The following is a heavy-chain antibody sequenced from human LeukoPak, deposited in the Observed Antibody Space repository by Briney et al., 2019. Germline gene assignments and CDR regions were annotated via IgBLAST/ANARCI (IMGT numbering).Heavy chain of an antibody. CDR3: ARTTLGNAFDI. D-gene: IGHD7-27*01. CDR1: GGAISSSGYY. V-gene: IGHV4-30-2*01. CDR2: IYHSGSA. Sequence: NPSQTLSLTCTVSGGAISSSGYYWSWIRQAPGKGLEWVSYIYHSGSAYYNPSLKSRATISVDKSKSQFSLKLTSLTAADTAMYHCARTTLGNAFDIWGHGTMVNVSP. J-gene: IGHJ3*02.